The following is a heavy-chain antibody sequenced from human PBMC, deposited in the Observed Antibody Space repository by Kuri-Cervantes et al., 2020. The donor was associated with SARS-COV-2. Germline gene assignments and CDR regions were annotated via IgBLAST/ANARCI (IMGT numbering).Heavy chain of an antibody. V-gene: IGHV3-30-3*01. Sequence: GESLKISCAASAFTFSSYAMHWVRQAPGKGLEWVAVISYDGSNKYYADSVKGRFTISRDNSKNTLYLQMNSLRAEDTAVYCCARDLGVVVPAIDYGMDVWGQGTTVTVSS. CDR1: AFTFSSYA. D-gene: IGHD2-2*01. J-gene: IGHJ6*02. CDR3: ARDLGVVVPAIDYGMDV. CDR2: ISYDGSNK.